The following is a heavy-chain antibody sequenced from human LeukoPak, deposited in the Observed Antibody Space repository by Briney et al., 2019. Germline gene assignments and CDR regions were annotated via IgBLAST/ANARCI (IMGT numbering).Heavy chain of an antibody. J-gene: IGHJ6*03. CDR3: AGGFGEYYYYYMDV. V-gene: IGHV1-69*13. CDR1: GGTFSSYA. D-gene: IGHD3-16*01. Sequence: ASVKVSCKASGGTFSSYAISWVRQAPGQGLEWMGGIIPIFGTANYAQKFQGRVTITADESTSTAYMELSSLRSEDTAVYYCAGGFGEYYYYYMDVWGKGTTVTISS. CDR2: IIPIFGTA.